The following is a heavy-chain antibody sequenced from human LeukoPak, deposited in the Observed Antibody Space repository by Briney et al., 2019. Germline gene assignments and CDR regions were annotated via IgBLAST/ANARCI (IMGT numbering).Heavy chain of an antibody. J-gene: IGHJ4*02. CDR2: ISYDGSNK. D-gene: IGHD2-21*02. V-gene: IGHV3-30*18. CDR3: AKADGAYCGGDCYSHFDY. Sequence: GGSLRLSCAASGFTFSSYGMHWVRQAPGKGLEWVAVISYDGSNKYYADSVKGRFTISRDNSKNTLYLQMNSLRAEDTAVYYCAKADGAYCGGDCYSHFDYWGQGTLVTVSS. CDR1: GFTFSSYG.